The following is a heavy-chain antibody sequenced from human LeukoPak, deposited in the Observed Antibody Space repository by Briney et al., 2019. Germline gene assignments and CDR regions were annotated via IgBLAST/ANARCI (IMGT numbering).Heavy chain of an antibody. CDR3: ARGPSGGYCGGDCWPLFDY. D-gene: IGHD2-21*02. Sequence: SVKVSCKASGGTFSSYAISWVRQAPGQGLEWMGRVIPIFGTANYAQKFQGRVTITTDESTSTAYMELSSLRSEDTAVYYCARGPSGGYCGGDCWPLFDYWGQGTLVTVSS. CDR2: VIPIFGTA. V-gene: IGHV1-69*05. J-gene: IGHJ4*02. CDR1: GGTFSSYA.